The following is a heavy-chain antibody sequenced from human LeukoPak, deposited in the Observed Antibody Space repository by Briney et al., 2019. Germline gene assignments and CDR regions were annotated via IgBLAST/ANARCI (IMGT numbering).Heavy chain of an antibody. CDR3: ARAVYYYYYMDV. CDR2: IYYSGST. CDR1: GGSISSSSYY. J-gene: IGHJ6*03. Sequence: PSETLSLTCTVSGGSISSSSYYWGWIRQPPGKGLEWIGSIYYSGSTYYNPSLKSRVTISADTSKNQFSLKLTSVTAADTAVYYCARAVYYYYYMDVWGKGTTVTISS. V-gene: IGHV4-39*07.